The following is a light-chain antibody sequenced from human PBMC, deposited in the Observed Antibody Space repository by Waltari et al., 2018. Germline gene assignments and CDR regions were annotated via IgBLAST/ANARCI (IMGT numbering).Light chain of an antibody. V-gene: IGLV1-40*03. J-gene: IGLJ3*02. CDR3: QSLDSSLGGWV. Sequence: QSVLTQPPSVSGAPGQSVTLSCTGSSPNIGAGYDVHWYPQFPGTAPKLPIYDYSRRPAGVPGRFSGSRSGASASLAITGLQTEDEADYYGQSLDSSLGGWVFGGGTTLTVL. CDR1: SPNIGAGYD. CDR2: DYS.